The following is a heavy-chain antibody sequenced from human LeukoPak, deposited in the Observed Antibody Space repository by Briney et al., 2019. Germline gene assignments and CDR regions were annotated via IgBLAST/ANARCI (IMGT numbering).Heavy chain of an antibody. J-gene: IGHJ3*02. Sequence: SETLSLTCTVSGGSISSYYWSWIRQPPGKGLEWIGYIYYSGSTNYNPSLKSRVTISVDTSKNQFSLKLSSVTAADTAVYYCARAYGSGSHLGWSDAFDIWGQGTMVTVSS. V-gene: IGHV4-59*01. CDR1: GGSISSYY. CDR3: ARAYGSGSHLGWSDAFDI. CDR2: IYYSGST. D-gene: IGHD3-10*01.